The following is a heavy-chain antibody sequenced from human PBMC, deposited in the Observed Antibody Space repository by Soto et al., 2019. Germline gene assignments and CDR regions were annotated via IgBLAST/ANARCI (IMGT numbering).Heavy chain of an antibody. Sequence: GGSLRLSCAASGFTFSSYSMNWVRQAPGKGLEWVSSISSSSSYIYYADSVKGRFTISRDNAKNSLYLQMDSLRAEDTAVYYCARFPASRYLNYYDSSGYPYYFDYWGQGTLVTVS. CDR1: GFTFSSYS. CDR3: ARFPASRYLNYYDSSGYPYYFDY. D-gene: IGHD3-22*01. J-gene: IGHJ4*02. V-gene: IGHV3-21*01. CDR2: ISSSSSYI.